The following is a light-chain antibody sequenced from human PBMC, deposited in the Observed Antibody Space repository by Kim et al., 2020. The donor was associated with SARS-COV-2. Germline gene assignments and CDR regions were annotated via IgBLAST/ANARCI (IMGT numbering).Light chain of an antibody. V-gene: IGLV1-40*01. Sequence: QSVLTQPPSVSGAPGQRVTISCTGSSSNIGAGYDVPWYQQLPGTAPKLLIYDNSNRPSGVPDRFSGSKSGTSASLAITGLQAEDEADYYCQSYDSSLSAWVFGGGTQLTVL. CDR1: SSNIGAGYD. J-gene: IGLJ3*02. CDR3: QSYDSSLSAWV. CDR2: DNS.